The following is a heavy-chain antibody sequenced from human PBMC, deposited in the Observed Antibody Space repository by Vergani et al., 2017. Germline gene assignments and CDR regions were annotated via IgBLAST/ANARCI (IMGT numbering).Heavy chain of an antibody. CDR1: GGSISSGTYY. CDR3: AREAYCSSTSCPHDAFDI. CDR2: IYTSGST. D-gene: IGHD2-2*01. J-gene: IGHJ3*02. Sequence: QVQLQESGPGLVKPSQTLSLTCTVSGGSISSGTYYWSCIRQPAGKGLEWIGRIYTSGSTNYNPSLKSRVSMSLDTSKNQFSLKLSSVTAADTAVFYCAREAYCSSTSCPHDAFDIWGQGTMVTVSS. V-gene: IGHV4-61*02.